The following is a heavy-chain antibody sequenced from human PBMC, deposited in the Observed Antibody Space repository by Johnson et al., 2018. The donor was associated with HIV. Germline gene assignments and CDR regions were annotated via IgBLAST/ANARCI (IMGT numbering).Heavy chain of an antibody. CDR1: GFRFSNAW. CDR3: TTDWEYYYGSGKLDAFDM. J-gene: IGHJ3*02. D-gene: IGHD3-10*01. CDR2: IKSKTGGGTT. Sequence: VESGGGLVKPGDSLRLSCTASGFRFSNAWMGWVRQAPGKGLEWLGRIKSKTGGGTTSYAAPVKGRFTISRDDSKDTVYLHMNSLKVDDTAVYYCTTDWEYYYGSGKLDAFDMWGQGTMVTVSS. V-gene: IGHV3-15*01.